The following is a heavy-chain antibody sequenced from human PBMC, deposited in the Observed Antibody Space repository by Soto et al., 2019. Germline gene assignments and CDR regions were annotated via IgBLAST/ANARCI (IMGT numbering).Heavy chain of an antibody. D-gene: IGHD1-26*01. J-gene: IGHJ4*02. CDR3: VREDGKVGTNSAFDY. CDR1: GFTFSTYT. V-gene: IGHV3-21*01. Sequence: PGESLRLSCASSGFTFSTYTMNWVRQAPGKGLEWVSSINGRGNYIYYAESVKGRFTISRDNAKNSLYLQMDRLRAEETALYYCVREDGKVGTNSAFDYWGLGA. CDR2: INGRGNYI.